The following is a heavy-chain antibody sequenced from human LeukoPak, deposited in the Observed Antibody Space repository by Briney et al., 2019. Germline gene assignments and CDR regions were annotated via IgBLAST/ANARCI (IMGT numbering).Heavy chain of an antibody. CDR3: ASIAVAGNLFDY. Sequence: SETLSLTCAVYGGSFSGYYWSWIRQPPGKGLEWIGEINHSGSTNYNPSLKSRVTISVDTSKNQFSLKLSSVTAADTAVYYWASIAVAGNLFDYWGQGTLVTVSS. CDR1: GGSFSGYY. J-gene: IGHJ4*02. D-gene: IGHD6-19*01. CDR2: INHSGST. V-gene: IGHV4-34*01.